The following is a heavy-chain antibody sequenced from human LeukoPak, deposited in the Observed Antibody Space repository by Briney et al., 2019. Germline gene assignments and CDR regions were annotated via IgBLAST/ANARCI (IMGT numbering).Heavy chain of an antibody. J-gene: IGHJ4*02. CDR1: GYTFTSYG. D-gene: IGHD3-10*01. V-gene: IGHV1-18*01. CDR2: ISAYNGNT. Sequence: ASLKVSCKASGYTFTSYGISWVRQAPGQGLEWMGWISAYNGNTNYAQKLQGRVTMTTDTSTSTAYMEMRSLRSDDTAVYYCARGVRGVIPHDYWGQGTLVTVSS. CDR3: ARGVRGVIPHDY.